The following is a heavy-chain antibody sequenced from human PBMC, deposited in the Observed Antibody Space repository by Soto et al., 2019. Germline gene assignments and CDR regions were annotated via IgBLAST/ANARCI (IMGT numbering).Heavy chain of an antibody. CDR2: ISYDESKK. CDR3: AKVDYYDSSGYLGLIDF. J-gene: IGHJ4*02. D-gene: IGHD3-22*01. Sequence: GGSLRLSCAASGFTFSNYGMHWVRQAPGKGLEWVAVISYDESKKYYTDSVKGRFAISRDNSKNTLYLQMNSLRAEDTAVYYCAKVDYYDSSGYLGLIDFWGQGTLVTVSS. CDR1: GFTFSNYG. V-gene: IGHV3-30*18.